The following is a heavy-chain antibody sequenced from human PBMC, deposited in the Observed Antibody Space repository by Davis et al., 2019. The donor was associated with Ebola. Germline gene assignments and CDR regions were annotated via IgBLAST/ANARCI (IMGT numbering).Heavy chain of an antibody. CDR2: INHSGST. D-gene: IGHD3-22*01. CDR1: GGSFSGYY. J-gene: IGHJ3*02. Sequence: PSETLSLTCAVYGGSFSGYYWSWIRQPPGKGLEWIGEINHSGSTNYNPSLKSRVTISVDTSKNQFSLKLSSVTAADTAVYYCARGLTDSSGYYPNDAFDIWGQGTMVTVSS. V-gene: IGHV4-34*01. CDR3: ARGLTDSSGYYPNDAFDI.